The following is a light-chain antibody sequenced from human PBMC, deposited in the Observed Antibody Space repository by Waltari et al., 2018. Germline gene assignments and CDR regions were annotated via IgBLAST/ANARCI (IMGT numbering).Light chain of an antibody. CDR3: SSYTSSSTWV. CDR1: SSAVGSYNR. V-gene: IGLV2-18*02. Sequence: QSALTQPPSVSGSPGQSVTISCTGTSSAVGSYNRVSWYQQPPDTAPKLIIYEVSGRPSGVPDRFSGSKSANTAFLTIAGLQAEDEADYFCSSYTSSSTWVFGTGTKVTVL. J-gene: IGLJ1*01. CDR2: EVS.